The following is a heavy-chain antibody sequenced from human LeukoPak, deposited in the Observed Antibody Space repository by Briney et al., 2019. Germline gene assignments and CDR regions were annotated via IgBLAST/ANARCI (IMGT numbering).Heavy chain of an antibody. CDR1: GFTFSSYG. V-gene: IGHV3-30*18. CDR2: ISYDGSNK. Sequence: GGSLRLSCAASGFTFSSYGMHWVSQAPVKGLASEAVISYDGSNKYYADSVKGRFTISRDNSKNTLYLQMNSLRAEDTAVYYCAKDPSTMTEYFQHWGQGTLVTVSS. J-gene: IGHJ1*01. CDR3: AKDPSTMTEYFQH.